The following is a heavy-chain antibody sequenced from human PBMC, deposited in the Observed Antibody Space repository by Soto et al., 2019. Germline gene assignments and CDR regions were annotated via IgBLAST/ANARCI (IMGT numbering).Heavy chain of an antibody. CDR2: INHSGST. V-gene: IGHV4-34*01. CDR1: GGSFSGYY. J-gene: IGHJ6*04. CDR3: ARARGLAARGVAYYNGRDV. Sequence: SETLSLTCAVYGGSFSGYYWSWIRQPPGKGLEWIGEINHSGSTNYNPSLKSRVTISVDTSKNQFSLKLSSVTAADTAVYYCARARGLAARGVAYYNGRDVGAKGTTVTVSS. D-gene: IGHD2-15*01.